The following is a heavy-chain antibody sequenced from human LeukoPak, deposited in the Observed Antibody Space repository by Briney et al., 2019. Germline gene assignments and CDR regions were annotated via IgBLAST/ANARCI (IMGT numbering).Heavy chain of an antibody. CDR3: ARHYIAAAGTDN. Sequence: SETLSLTCTVSGDSISSYYWSWIRQPAGKGLEWIGRIYASGSTNYNPSLKSRVTISVDTSKNQFSLKLSSVTAADTAVYYCARHYIAAAGTDNWGQGTLVTVSS. V-gene: IGHV4-4*07. CDR1: GDSISSYY. CDR2: IYASGST. J-gene: IGHJ4*02. D-gene: IGHD6-13*01.